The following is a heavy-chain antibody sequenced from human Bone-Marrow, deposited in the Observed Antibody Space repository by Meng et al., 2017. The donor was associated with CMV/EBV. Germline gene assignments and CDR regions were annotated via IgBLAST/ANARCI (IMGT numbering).Heavy chain of an antibody. Sequence: GGSLRLSCAASGFTFSSYAMHWVRQAPGKGLEWVAVISYDGSNKYYADSVKGRFTISRDNSKNTLYLQMNSLRAEDTAVYYCARQQLRLGELSFPPPDYWGQGNLVTVSS. D-gene: IGHD3-16*02. J-gene: IGHJ4*02. V-gene: IGHV3-30*04. CDR1: GFTFSSYA. CDR3: ARQQLRLGELSFPPPDY. CDR2: ISYDGSNK.